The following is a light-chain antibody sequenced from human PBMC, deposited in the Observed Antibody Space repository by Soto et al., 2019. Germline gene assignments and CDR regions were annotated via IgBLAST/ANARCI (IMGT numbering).Light chain of an antibody. J-gene: IGKJ4*01. CDR1: QGISSW. CDR3: QQYGTYPLT. V-gene: IGKV1D-16*01. CDR2: EAS. Sequence: DIQMTQSPSSLSASVGDRVTITCRASQGISSWVAWYQQKPDKAPKSLIYEASTLQSGVPSRFSGSGSGTGFTLTISSLQPEDSATYYCQQYGTYPLTFGGGTKVEIK.